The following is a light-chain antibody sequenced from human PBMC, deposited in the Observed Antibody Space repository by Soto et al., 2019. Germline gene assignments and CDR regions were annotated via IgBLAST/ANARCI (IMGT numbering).Light chain of an antibody. Sequence: QLVLTQPPSASGSPGQSVTISCTGTKNDIGVYDFVSWYQHHPGKAPRLIIYEVVQRPSGVPDRFSGSKSGNTASLTVSGLQAADEADYYCCSFTSSNTHVFGTGTKLTVL. CDR3: CSFTSSNTHV. V-gene: IGLV2-8*01. CDR1: KNDIGVYDF. J-gene: IGLJ1*01. CDR2: EVV.